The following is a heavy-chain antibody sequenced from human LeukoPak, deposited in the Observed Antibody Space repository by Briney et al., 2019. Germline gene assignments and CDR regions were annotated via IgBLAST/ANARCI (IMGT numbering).Heavy chain of an antibody. D-gene: IGHD6-13*01. J-gene: IGHJ4*02. CDR1: GFTFSSYG. V-gene: IGHV3-53*04. CDR2: IYSGGST. Sequence: PGGSLRLSCAASGFTFSSYGMHWVRQAPGKGLEWVSVIYSGGSTYYADSVKGRFTISRHNSKNTLYLQMNSLRAEDTAVYYCARNIAAAGSYWGQGTLVTVSS. CDR3: ARNIAAAGSY.